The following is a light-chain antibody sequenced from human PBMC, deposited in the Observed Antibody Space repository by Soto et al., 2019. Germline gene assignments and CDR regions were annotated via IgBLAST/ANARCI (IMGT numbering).Light chain of an antibody. CDR1: SSDVGGYNY. CDR3: CSYAGSYTVV. CDR2: DVS. V-gene: IGLV2-11*01. J-gene: IGLJ1*01. Sequence: QSVLTQPRSVSGSPGQSVTISCTGTSSDVGGYNYVSWYQQHPGKAPTLMIYDVSKRPSGVPDRFSGSKSGNTASLTISGRQAEDEADYDCCSYAGSYTVVVGTWTNVTVL.